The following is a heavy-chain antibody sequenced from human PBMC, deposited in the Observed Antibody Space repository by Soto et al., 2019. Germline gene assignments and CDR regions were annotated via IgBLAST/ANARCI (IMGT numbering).Heavy chain of an antibody. CDR1: GFTFSSYS. CDR2: ISSSSSYI. Sequence: PGGSLRLSCAASGFTFSSYSMNWVRQAPGKGLEWVSSISSSSSYIYYADSVKGRFTISRDNAKNSLYLQMNSLRAEDTALYYCASSYDSSGYPYSSYYFDYWGPGTLVTVSS. V-gene: IGHV3-21*01. D-gene: IGHD3-22*01. CDR3: ASSYDSSGYPYSSYYFDY. J-gene: IGHJ4*02.